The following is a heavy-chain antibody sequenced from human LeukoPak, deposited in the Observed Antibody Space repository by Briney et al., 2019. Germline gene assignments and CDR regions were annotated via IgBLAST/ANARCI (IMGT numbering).Heavy chain of an antibody. Sequence: PSETLSLTCTVSGGSISSYYWSWIRQPPGKGLEWIGYIYYSGSTNYSPSLKSRVTISVDTSKNQFSLKLSSVTAADTAVYYCARSLGLVVPAAQYYYYYGMDVWGQGTTVTVSS. CDR1: GGSISSYY. CDR3: ARSLGLVVPAAQYYYYYGMDV. D-gene: IGHD2-2*01. J-gene: IGHJ6*02. V-gene: IGHV4-59*01. CDR2: IYYSGST.